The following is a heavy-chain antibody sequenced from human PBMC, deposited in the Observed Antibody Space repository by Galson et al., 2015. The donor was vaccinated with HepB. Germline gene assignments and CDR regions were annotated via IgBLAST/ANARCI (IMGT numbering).Heavy chain of an antibody. J-gene: IGHJ6*02. CDR2: ISYDGSNT. CDR1: GFTFSSYG. Sequence: SLRLSCAASGFTFSSYGIHWVRQAPGKGLEWVAIISYDGSNTYYADSVKGRFTISRDNSKDTLYLEMNSLRAEDTAVYYGAKGGVYGDPRDDYYYYGMDVWGQGTTVTVSS. CDR3: AKGGVYGDPRDDYYYYGMDV. D-gene: IGHD4-17*01. V-gene: IGHV3-30*18.